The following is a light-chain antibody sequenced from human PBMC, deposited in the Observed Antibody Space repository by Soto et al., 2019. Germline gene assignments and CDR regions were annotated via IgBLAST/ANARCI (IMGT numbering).Light chain of an antibody. J-gene: IGKJ1*01. CDR2: DAS. CDR3: QQYGSSPWT. Sequence: EIVLTQSPVTLSLSPGERATLSCRASQGISSRYLAWYQQKPGQAPRLLIYDASNRATGIPDRFSGSGSGTDFTLTISSLESEDVAVYYCQQYGSSPWTFGQGTKVEIK. CDR1: QGISSRY. V-gene: IGKV3-20*01.